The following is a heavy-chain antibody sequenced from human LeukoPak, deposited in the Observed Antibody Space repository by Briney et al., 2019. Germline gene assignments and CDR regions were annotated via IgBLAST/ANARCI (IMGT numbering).Heavy chain of an antibody. J-gene: IGHJ4*02. D-gene: IGHD3-22*01. CDR3: ARGDTRDTSGYYYFDY. CDR2: INHSGST. V-gene: IGHV4-34*01. CDR1: GGSFSGYY. Sequence: PSETLSLTCAVYGGSFSGYYWSWIRQPPGKGLEWIGEINHSGSTNYNPSLKSRVTISVDTSKSQFSLKLSSVTAVDTSLYYCARGDTRDTSGYYYFDYWGQGTLVTVSS.